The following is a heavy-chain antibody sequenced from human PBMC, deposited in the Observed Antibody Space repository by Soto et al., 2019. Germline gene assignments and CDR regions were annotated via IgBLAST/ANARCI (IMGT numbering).Heavy chain of an antibody. V-gene: IGHV1-18*01. CDR2: ISTYNGNT. D-gene: IGHD3-10*01. Sequence: ASVKVSCKASGYTFTSYGISWVRQAPGQGLEWMGWISTYNGNTKYAQKLQGRVTMTTDTSTSTAYMELRSLRSDDTAVFYCAREMVRRVGSDYCGQGTLVPVSS. CDR1: GYTFTSYG. J-gene: IGHJ4*02. CDR3: AREMVRRVGSDY.